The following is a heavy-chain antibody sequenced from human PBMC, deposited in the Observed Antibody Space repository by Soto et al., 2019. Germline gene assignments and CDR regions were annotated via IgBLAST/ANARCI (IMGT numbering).Heavy chain of an antibody. D-gene: IGHD1-26*01. CDR1: GGTFSSYT. Sequence: QVQLVQSGAEVKKPGSSVKVSCKASGGTFSSYTISWVRQAPGQGLEWMGRIIPILGIANYAQKFQGRVTITAEKSKSTANRERSSLRLGDTAVYSCASPSGELQVGYSFDYGGQGPLVPASS. CDR3: ASPSGELQVGYSFDY. CDR2: IIPILGIA. V-gene: IGHV1-69*02. J-gene: IGHJ4*02.